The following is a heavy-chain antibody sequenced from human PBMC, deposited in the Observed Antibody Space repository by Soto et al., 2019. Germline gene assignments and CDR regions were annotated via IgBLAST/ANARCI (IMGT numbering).Heavy chain of an antibody. CDR2: ISYYLRNK. V-gene: IGHV3-30*04. CDR3: ARERHREMATNYYFDY. J-gene: IGHJ4*02. Sequence: HPWGTLRLSCASSGFTFSSYAMHWVRQAPGKGLEWVAVISYYLRNKYYADSLKGRFTIPRDNSKNTLYLKMNSLRAEDTAVYYCARERHREMATNYYFDYWGQGTLVTVSS. D-gene: IGHD5-12*01. CDR1: GFTFSSYA.